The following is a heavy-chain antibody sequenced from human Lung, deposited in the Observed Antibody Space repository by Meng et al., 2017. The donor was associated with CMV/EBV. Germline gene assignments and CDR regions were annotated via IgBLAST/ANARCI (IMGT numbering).Heavy chain of an antibody. Sequence: SGFTFSNAWRSWVRQAPGKGLEWVGRIISEADGGTTHHAAPVKGRFTISRDDSKNTLYLQMNSLKTEDTAMYYCATDLYYDDSGLRDYWGRGTLVTVSS. D-gene: IGHD3-22*01. CDR2: IISEADGGTT. CDR1: GFTFSNAW. J-gene: IGHJ4*02. CDR3: ATDLYYDDSGLRDY. V-gene: IGHV3-15*01.